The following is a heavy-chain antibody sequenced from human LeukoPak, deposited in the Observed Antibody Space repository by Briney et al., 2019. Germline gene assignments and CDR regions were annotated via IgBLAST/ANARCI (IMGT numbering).Heavy chain of an antibody. J-gene: IGHJ4*02. CDR3: AKDTNYDYIWGSYRDY. CDR1: GFTFSSYG. Sequence: GGSLRLSCAASGFTFSSYGMRWVRQAPGKGLEWVSGISGSGGNTYYADSVKGRFTISRDNSKNTLYLQMNSLRAEDTAVYYCAKDTNYDYIWGSYRDYWGQGTLVTVSS. D-gene: IGHD3-16*02. V-gene: IGHV3-23*01. CDR2: ISGSGGNT.